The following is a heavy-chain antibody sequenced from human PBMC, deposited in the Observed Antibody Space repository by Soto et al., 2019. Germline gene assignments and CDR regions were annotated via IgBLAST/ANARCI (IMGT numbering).Heavy chain of an antibody. CDR2: INPNSGGT. D-gene: IGHD2-8*01. V-gene: IGHV1-2*02. Sequence: GASVKVSCKASGYTFTGYYMHWVRQAPGQGREWMGWINPNSGGTNYAQKFQGRVTMTRDTSISTAYMELSRLRSDDTAVYYCARDLQYCTNGVCCTQYSEMDVWGQGTTVTVSS. CDR3: ARDLQYCTNGVCCTQYSEMDV. CDR1: GYTFTGYY. J-gene: IGHJ6*02.